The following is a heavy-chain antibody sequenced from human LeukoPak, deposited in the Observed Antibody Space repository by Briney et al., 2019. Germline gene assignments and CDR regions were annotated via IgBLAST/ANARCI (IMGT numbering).Heavy chain of an antibody. CDR2: IGGSGGDST. Sequence: GGSLRLSCAASGFSFSSYAMSWVRQAPGKGLEWVSAIGGSGGDSTYYADSVKGRFTISRDNSKNTLYLQMNSLRADDTALYYCTIWREGVQGTYLDYWGQGTLVTVSS. V-gene: IGHV3-23*01. D-gene: IGHD3-10*01. CDR1: GFSFSSYA. J-gene: IGHJ4*02. CDR3: TIWREGVQGTYLDY.